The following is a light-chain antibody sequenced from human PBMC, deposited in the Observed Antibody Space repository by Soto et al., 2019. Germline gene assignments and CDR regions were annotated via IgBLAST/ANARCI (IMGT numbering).Light chain of an antibody. Sequence: QSALTQPASVSGSPGQSITISCTGTSSDVGAYNLFSWYQQHPGRAPKPFIFDVSDRPSGVSDRFSGSKSGNTASLTISGLQAEDEASYYCSSYTNTSTLVFGGGTKLTVL. CDR3: SSYTNTSTLV. CDR1: SSDVGAYNL. CDR2: DVS. V-gene: IGLV2-14*02. J-gene: IGLJ3*02.